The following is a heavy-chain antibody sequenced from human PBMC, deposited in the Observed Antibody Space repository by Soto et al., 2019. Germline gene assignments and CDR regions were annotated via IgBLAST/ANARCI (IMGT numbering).Heavy chain of an antibody. V-gene: IGHV1-18*04. CDR3: ARDTYDTTGYPLDY. Sequence: ASVKVSCKASGYTFTSYGISLVRQALGQGLEWXGWXXTXXGXTXXXQXXXGSVTMTTDTSTSTAYMELRSLTSDDTAIYYCARDTYDTTGYPLDYWGQGTLVTVSS. J-gene: IGHJ4*02. CDR1: GYTFTSYG. CDR2: XXTXXGXT. D-gene: IGHD3-22*01.